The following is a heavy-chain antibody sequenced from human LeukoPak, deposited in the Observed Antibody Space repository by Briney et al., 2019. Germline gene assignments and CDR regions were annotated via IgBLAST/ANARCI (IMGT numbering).Heavy chain of an antibody. CDR1: GFTVSSNY. CDR2: IYSGGST. J-gene: IGHJ4*02. V-gene: IGHV3-53*01. Sequence: GGSLRLSCAASGFTVSSNYMSWVRQAPGKGLEWVSVIYSGGSTYYADSVKGRFTISRDNSKSTLSLQMNSPRAEDTAVYYCAKSYCGGDCGWGPGTLVTVSS. CDR3: AKSYCGGDCG. D-gene: IGHD2-21*02.